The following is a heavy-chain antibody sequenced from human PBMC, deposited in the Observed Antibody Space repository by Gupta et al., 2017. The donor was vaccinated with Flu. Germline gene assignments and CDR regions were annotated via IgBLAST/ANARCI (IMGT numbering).Heavy chain of an antibody. Sequence: QVQLQQWGAGLLKPSETPSLTCAVYGGRFSGHYWSWIRQSPGKGLEWIGEVNHSGTTNYNPSLKSRLTISVDTSKKQFSLRLSSVTAAETAVYYCARAPDTRIESAAMGAFDIWGQGTMVTVSS. CDR2: VNHSGTT. CDR1: GGRFSGHY. D-gene: IGHD2-2*01. V-gene: IGHV4-34*01. J-gene: IGHJ3*02. CDR3: ARAPDTRIESAAMGAFDI.